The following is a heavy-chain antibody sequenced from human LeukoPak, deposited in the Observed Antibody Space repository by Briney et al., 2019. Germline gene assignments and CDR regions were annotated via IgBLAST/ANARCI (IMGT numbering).Heavy chain of an antibody. CDR3: ARESDRVWFGELGNWFDP. CDR2: IIPILGIA. CDR1: GGTFSSYA. J-gene: IGHJ5*02. Sequence: ASVKVSCKASGGTFSSYAISWVRQAPGQGLEWMGRIIPILGIANYAQKFQGRVTITADKSTSTAYMELSGLRSEDTAVYYCARESDRVWFGELGNWFDPWGQGTLVTVSS. V-gene: IGHV1-69*04. D-gene: IGHD3-10*01.